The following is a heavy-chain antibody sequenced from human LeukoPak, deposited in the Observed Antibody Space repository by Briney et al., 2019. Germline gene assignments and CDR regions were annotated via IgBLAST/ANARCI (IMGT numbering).Heavy chain of an antibody. CDR1: GGSISSGDYY. Sequence: SETLSLTCTVSGGSISSGDYYWSWIRQPPGKGLEWIGEIYHSGSTNYNPSLKSRVTISVDKSKNQFSLKLSSVTAADTAVYYCARESLTGTTHPWGQGTLVTVSS. J-gene: IGHJ5*02. CDR3: ARESLTGTTHP. D-gene: IGHD1-7*01. V-gene: IGHV4-39*07. CDR2: IYHSGST.